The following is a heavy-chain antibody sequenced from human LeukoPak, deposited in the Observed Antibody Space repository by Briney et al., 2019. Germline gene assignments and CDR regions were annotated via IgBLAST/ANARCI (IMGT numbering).Heavy chain of an antibody. CDR3: ASQPDYYYYYMDV. Sequence: GASVKVSCKASGGTFSSYAISWVRQAPGQGLEWMGWINPNSGGTNYAQKFQGRVTMTRDTSISTAYMELSRLRSDDTAVYYCASQPDYYYYYMDVWGKGTTVTVSS. CDR1: GGTFSSYA. CDR2: INPNSGGT. V-gene: IGHV1-2*02. J-gene: IGHJ6*03.